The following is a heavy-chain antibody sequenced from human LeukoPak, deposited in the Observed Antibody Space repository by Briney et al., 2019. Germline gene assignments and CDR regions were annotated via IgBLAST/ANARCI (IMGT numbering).Heavy chain of an antibody. Sequence: SETLSLTCTVSGYSISSGYYWGWIRQPPGKGLEWIGSIYHSGSTYYNPYLKSRVTISVDTSKNQFSLKLSSVTAADTAVYYCARGIAVGNWGQGTLVTVSS. CDR1: GYSISSGYY. J-gene: IGHJ4*02. CDR3: ARGIAVGN. V-gene: IGHV4-38-2*02. CDR2: IYHSGST. D-gene: IGHD6-19*01.